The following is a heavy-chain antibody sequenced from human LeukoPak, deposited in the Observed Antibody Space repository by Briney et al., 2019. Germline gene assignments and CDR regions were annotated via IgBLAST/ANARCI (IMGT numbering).Heavy chain of an antibody. Sequence: GGSLRLSCAASGFTLNSYLMSWVRQAPGRGLVWVANIYKDGSEEYYLDSVKGRFTVSRDNAKNSLYLQMNSLRGEDTAVYYCARSNPNRNALDLWGQGTMVTISS. CDR2: IYKDGSEE. CDR1: GFTLNSYL. J-gene: IGHJ3*01. V-gene: IGHV3-7*01. CDR3: ARSNPNRNALDL. D-gene: IGHD1-14*01.